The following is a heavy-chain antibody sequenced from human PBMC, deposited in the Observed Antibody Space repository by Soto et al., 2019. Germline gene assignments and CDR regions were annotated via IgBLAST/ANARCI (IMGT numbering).Heavy chain of an antibody. V-gene: IGHV3-30*18. CDR2: ISYDGSNK. CDR3: AKDRGYYGSGVLGY. CDR1: GFTFSSYG. J-gene: IGHJ4*02. D-gene: IGHD3-10*01. Sequence: GGSLRLSCASSGFTFSSYGMHWVRQAPGKGLEWVAVISYDGSNKYYADSVKGRFTISRDNSKNTLYLQMNSLRAEDTAVYYCAKDRGYYGSGVLGYWGQGTLVTVSS.